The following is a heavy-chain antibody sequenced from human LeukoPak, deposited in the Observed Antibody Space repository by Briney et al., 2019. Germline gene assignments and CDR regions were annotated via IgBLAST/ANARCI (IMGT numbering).Heavy chain of an antibody. CDR1: GYSFTSYW. V-gene: IGHV5-51*01. D-gene: IGHD6-13*01. CDR2: IYPGDSDT. J-gene: IGHJ4*02. CDR3: ALPTLDTSSWFQFDY. Sequence: GESLKISCKGSGYSFTSYWIGWVRQMPGKGLEWMGTIYPGDSDTRYSPSFQGQVTISADKSINTAYLQWSSLKASDTAMYYCALPTLDTSSWFQFDYWGQGTLVTVSS.